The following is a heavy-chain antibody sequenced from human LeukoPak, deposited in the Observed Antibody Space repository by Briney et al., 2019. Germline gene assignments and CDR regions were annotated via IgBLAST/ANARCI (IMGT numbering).Heavy chain of an antibody. Sequence: GGSLRLSCAASGFTFSSYSMNWVRQAPGKGLEWVSSISSSSSYIYYADSVKGRFTISRDNAKNSLYLQMNSLRAEDTAVYYCARDHIVVVVAAFYDAFDIWGQGTMVTVSS. CDR1: GFTFSSYS. D-gene: IGHD2-15*01. CDR2: ISSSSSYI. V-gene: IGHV3-21*01. CDR3: ARDHIVVVVAAFYDAFDI. J-gene: IGHJ3*02.